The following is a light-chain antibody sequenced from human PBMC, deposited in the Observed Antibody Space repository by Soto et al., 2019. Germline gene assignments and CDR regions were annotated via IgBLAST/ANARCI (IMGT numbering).Light chain of an antibody. CDR1: SSNIGAEYD. CDR2: GNN. CDR3: QSYDRSLSTAI. Sequence: QSVLTQPPSVSGTPGQSISISCTGTSSNIGAEYDVHWYQQLPGTAPRLLIFGNNNRPSGVPDRFSGSKSGTSASLAITGRQAEDEAIYYCQSYDRSLSTAIFGAGTKVTVL. J-gene: IGLJ2*01. V-gene: IGLV1-40*01.